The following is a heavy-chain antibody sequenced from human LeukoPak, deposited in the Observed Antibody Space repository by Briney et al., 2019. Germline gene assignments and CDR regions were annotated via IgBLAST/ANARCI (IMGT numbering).Heavy chain of an antibody. CDR3: VKHFFLMVTSYALDM. CDR2: ISWNSDKK. CDR1: GFIFDDFA. V-gene: IGHV3-9*01. D-gene: IGHD2-8*01. Sequence: GGSLRLSCATSGFIFDDFAMYWVRQVPGKGLEWVSSISWNSDKKVYADSVKGRFTISKDKTKKGLYLQMNRLRTEDTALYFCVKHFFLMVTSYALDMWGQGTLVTVAS. J-gene: IGHJ3*02.